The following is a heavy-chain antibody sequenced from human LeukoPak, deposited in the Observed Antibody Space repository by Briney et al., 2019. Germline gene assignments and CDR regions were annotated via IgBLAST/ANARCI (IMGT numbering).Heavy chain of an antibody. D-gene: IGHD2-15*01. J-gene: IGHJ4*02. CDR2: IWYDGSNI. Sequence: LEWVAVIWYDGSNIYYADSVKGRFTISRDNSKNTLYLQMNSLRAEDTAVYHCARGSSDFDYWGQGTLVTVSS. CDR3: ARGSSDFDY. V-gene: IGHV3-33*01.